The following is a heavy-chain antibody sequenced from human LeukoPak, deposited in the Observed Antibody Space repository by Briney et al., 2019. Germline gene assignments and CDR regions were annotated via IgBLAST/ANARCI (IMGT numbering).Heavy chain of an antibody. CDR2: IDSRGSSI. J-gene: IGHJ6*02. CDR1: GFTVSSNY. V-gene: IGHV3-11*01. CDR3: ARGHYGLDV. Sequence: GGSLRLSCAASGFTVSSNYMSWIRLAPGKGLEWVSYIDSRGSSIYYADSVKGRFTISRDNAKNSLYLQMNSLRADDTAVYYCARGHYGLDVWGQGTTVTVSS.